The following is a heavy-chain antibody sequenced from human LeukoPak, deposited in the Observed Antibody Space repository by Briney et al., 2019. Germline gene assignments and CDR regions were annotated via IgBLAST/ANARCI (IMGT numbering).Heavy chain of an antibody. D-gene: IGHD3-22*01. CDR1: GGSIGRSSYY. V-gene: IGHV4-39*01. Sequence: SETLSLTCTVSGGSIGRSSYYWDWIRQPPGKGLEWIGTIYYSGDTHYKPSLKSRVTISVDTSKDQFSLKLTSVTAADTAVYYCASRHYFDNSGYNYRLLDYWGQGILVTVSS. J-gene: IGHJ4*02. CDR3: ASRHYFDNSGYNYRLLDY. CDR2: IYYSGDT.